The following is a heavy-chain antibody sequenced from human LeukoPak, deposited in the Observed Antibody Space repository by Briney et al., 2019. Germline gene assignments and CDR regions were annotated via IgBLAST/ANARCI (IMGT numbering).Heavy chain of an antibody. J-gene: IGHJ5*02. CDR3: ARGRVRGVHNWFDP. V-gene: IGHV1-46*01. CDR2: INPSGGST. CDR1: GYTFTSYY. Sequence: ASVTVSCKASGYTFTSYYMHWGRQAPAHGLESMGIINPSGGSTSSAQKFQGRVTMTRDTSTSTVYMELSSLRSEDTAVYYCARGRVRGVHNWFDPWGQGTLVTVSS. D-gene: IGHD3-10*01.